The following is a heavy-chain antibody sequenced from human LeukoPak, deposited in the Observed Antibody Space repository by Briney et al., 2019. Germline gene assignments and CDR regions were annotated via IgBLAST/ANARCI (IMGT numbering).Heavy chain of an antibody. CDR3: ARDQVGVAAAGTMDY. CDR1: GFTFSSYS. CDR2: ISSSSYI. Sequence: PGGSLRLSCAASGFTFSSYSMNWVRQAPGKGLEWVSSISSSSYIYYADSVKGRFTISRDNAKNSLYLQMNSLRAEDTAVYYCARDQVGVAAAGTMDYWGQGTLVTVSS. V-gene: IGHV3-21*01. J-gene: IGHJ4*02. D-gene: IGHD6-13*01.